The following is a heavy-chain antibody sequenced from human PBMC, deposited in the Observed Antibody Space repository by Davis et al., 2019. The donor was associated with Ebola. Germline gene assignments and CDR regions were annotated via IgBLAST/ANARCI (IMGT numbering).Heavy chain of an antibody. CDR3: ARVALGTSEADY. V-gene: IGHV3-7*03. Sequence: GESLKISCAASGFTFSSYAMHWVRQAPGKGLEWVANIKQDGSEIYYVDSVKGRFTISRDNAKNSLYLQINSLRVEDTAVYYCARVALGTSEADYWGQGTLVTVSS. CDR1: GFTFSSYA. J-gene: IGHJ4*02. D-gene: IGHD7-27*01. CDR2: IKQDGSEI.